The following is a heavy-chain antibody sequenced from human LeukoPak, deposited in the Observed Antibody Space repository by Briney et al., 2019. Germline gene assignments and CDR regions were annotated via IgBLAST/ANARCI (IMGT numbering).Heavy chain of an antibody. J-gene: IGHJ6*03. CDR2: ISGSGGST. V-gene: IGHV3-23*01. CDR1: GFTFSSYA. CDR3: AKEGSIVVVVAGGTYYYYYMDV. Sequence: GGSLRLSCAASGFTFSSYAMSWVRQAPGKGLEWASAISGSGGSTYYADSVKGRFTISRDNSKNTLYLQMNSLRAEDTAVYYCAKEGSIVVVVAGGTYYYYYMDVWGKGTTVTVSS. D-gene: IGHD2-15*01.